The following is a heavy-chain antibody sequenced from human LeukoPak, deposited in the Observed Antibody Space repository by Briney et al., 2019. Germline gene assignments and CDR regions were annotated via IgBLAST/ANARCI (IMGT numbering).Heavy chain of an antibody. V-gene: IGHV5-51*01. CDR1: GYIFTDYW. J-gene: IGHJ6*03. CDR2: IYPGDSDI. D-gene: IGHD6-13*01. Sequence: GESLKISCKGSGYIFTDYWIGWVRQMPGKGLEWMGIIYPGDSDIRYSPSFQGQVTISADNSITTAYLQWSSLEASDTAMYYCARSLCRSRGGGYFYMDVWGKGTTVAVSS. CDR3: ARSLCRSRGGGYFYMDV.